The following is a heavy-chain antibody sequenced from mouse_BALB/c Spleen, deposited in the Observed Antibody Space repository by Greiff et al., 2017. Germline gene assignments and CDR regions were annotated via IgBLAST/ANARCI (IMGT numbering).Heavy chain of an antibody. D-gene: IGHD2-4*01. CDR3: ARVDYDYDAWFAY. V-gene: IGHV5-9-1*01. J-gene: IGHJ3*01. CDR1: GFTFSSYA. CDR2: ISSGGSYT. Sequence: EVMLVESGGGLVKPGGSLKLSCAASGFTFSSYAMSWVRQTPEKRLEWVATISSGGSYTYYPDSVKGRFTISRDNAKNTLYLQMSSLRSEDTAMYYCARVDYDYDAWFAYWGQGTLVTVSA.